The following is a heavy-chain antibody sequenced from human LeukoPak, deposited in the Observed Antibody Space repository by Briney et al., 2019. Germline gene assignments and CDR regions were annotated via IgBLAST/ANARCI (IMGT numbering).Heavy chain of an antibody. CDR3: ARSRTAYYRYFDS. Sequence: KTSETLSLTCTVSGGAVSSGVYSWSWIRQPPGKGLEWIGYIYHSETTYYNPSLQSRVTISVNRSKNQFSLKLTSVTAADTAVYYCARSRTAYYRYFDSWGQGTLVTVSS. CDR2: IYHSETT. J-gene: IGHJ4*02. V-gene: IGHV4-30-2*01. CDR1: GGAVSSGVYS. D-gene: IGHD3-22*01.